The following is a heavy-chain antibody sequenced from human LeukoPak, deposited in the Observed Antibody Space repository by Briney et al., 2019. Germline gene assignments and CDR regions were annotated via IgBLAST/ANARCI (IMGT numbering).Heavy chain of an antibody. J-gene: IGHJ5*02. CDR3: ARARQDCSSTSCHNWFDP. CDR1: GGSISSGGYY. Sequence: SETLSLTCTVSGGSISSGGYYWSWLRQHPGKGLEWIGYIYYSGSTYYNPSLKSRVTISVDTSKNQFSLKLSSVTAADTAVYYCARARQDCSSTSCHNWFDPCGQGTLVTVSS. D-gene: IGHD2-2*01. CDR2: IYYSGST. V-gene: IGHV4-31*03.